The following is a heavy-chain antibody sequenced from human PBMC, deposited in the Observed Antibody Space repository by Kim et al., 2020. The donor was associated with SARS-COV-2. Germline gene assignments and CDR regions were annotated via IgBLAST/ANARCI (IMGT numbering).Heavy chain of an antibody. CDR2: IYYTGST. D-gene: IGHD2-8*01. CDR1: GGSISYYY. J-gene: IGHJ6*02. Sequence: SETLSLTFTVSGGSISYYYWSWIRQPPGKGLEWIGYIYYTGSTDYNPSLKSRVTISVDTSKNQFSLSLSSVTAADTAVYYCARVRRSCIKGVCQTHYYYGMDVWGQGTTVTVSS. V-gene: IGHV4-59*01. CDR3: ARVRRSCIKGVCQTHYYYGMDV.